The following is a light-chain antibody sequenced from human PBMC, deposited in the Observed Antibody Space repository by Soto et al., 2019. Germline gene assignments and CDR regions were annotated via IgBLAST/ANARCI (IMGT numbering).Light chain of an antibody. J-gene: IGLJ2*01. V-gene: IGLV2-23*01. CDR2: EGS. CDR1: SSDVGSYNL. Sequence: QSALTQPASVSGSPGQSITFSCTGISSDVGSYNLVSWYQQHPGKAPKVMIYEGSKRPSGVSNRFSGSRPGNTASLTISGLQVEDEAHYYCSSYAGSSTHVVFGGGTKLTVL. CDR3: SSYAGSSTHVV.